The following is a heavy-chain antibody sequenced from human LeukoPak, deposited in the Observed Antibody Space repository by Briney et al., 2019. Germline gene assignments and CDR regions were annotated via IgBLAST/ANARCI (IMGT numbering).Heavy chain of an antibody. CDR3: ARDVSDTALAVGY. CDR1: GFTFTSYW. CDR2: CNSDGGTT. Sequence: GGSLRLSCAASGFTFTSYWMHWVRQAPGKGLVWVSRCNSDGGTTSYADSVKGRFTISRDNAKNTLYLQMNSLRAEDTAVYYCARDVSDTALAVGYWGQGTLVTVSS. J-gene: IGHJ4*02. D-gene: IGHD5-18*01. V-gene: IGHV3-74*01.